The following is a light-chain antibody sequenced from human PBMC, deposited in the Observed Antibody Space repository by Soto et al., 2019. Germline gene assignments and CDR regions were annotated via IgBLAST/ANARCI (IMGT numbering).Light chain of an antibody. CDR2: DAS. V-gene: IGKV3-11*01. CDR1: QSVSSY. Sequence: EIVLTQSPATLSLSPGERATLSCRASQSVSSYLAWYQHKPGQAPRLLIYDASNRAHGIPARFSGSGSGTDFTLTISSLEPEDFAVYYCQQRSNWLTFGGGTKVEIK. J-gene: IGKJ4*01. CDR3: QQRSNWLT.